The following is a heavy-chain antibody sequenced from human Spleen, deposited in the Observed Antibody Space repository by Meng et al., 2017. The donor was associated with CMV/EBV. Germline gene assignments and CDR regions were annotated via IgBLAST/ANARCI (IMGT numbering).Heavy chain of an antibody. D-gene: IGHD3-10*01. CDR2: ISYNGGTT. Sequence: GGSLRLSCAVSGLTITNYGMSWVRQAPGQGLEWVAVISYNGGTTYYAEALKGRFTISRDTTKNTVYLQMDSLRLEDTAFYYCARSYGSWTTLDRWGQGTLVTVSS. J-gene: IGHJ5*02. CDR3: ARSYGSWTTLDR. CDR1: GLTITNYG. V-gene: IGHV3-30*03.